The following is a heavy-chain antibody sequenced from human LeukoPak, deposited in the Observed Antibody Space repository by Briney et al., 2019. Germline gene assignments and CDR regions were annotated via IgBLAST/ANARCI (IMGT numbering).Heavy chain of an antibody. CDR2: INPSAGIP. Sequence: ASVKVSCKASGYTFTTFSMHWVRQAPGQGLEWMGIINPSAGIPNYAQKFQGRVTITRDKSTSTAYMELSSLRSEDPAVYYCARAPPRLDGYILYYWGQGTLVTVSS. CDR3: ARAPPRLDGYILYY. J-gene: IGHJ4*02. D-gene: IGHD5-24*01. CDR1: GYTFTTFS. V-gene: IGHV1-46*01.